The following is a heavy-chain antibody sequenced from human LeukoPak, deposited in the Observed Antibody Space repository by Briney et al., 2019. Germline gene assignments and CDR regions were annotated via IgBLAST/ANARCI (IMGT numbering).Heavy chain of an antibody. CDR2: ISGSGGST. Sequence: GGSLRLSCAASGFTFSSYAMSWVGQAPGKGLEWVSAISGSGGSTYYADSVKGRFTISRDNSKNTLYLQMNSLRAEDTAVYYCAKDPYYYDSSGYYEWGQGTLVTVSS. CDR1: GFTFSSYA. CDR3: AKDPYYYDSSGYYE. J-gene: IGHJ4*02. V-gene: IGHV3-23*01. D-gene: IGHD3-22*01.